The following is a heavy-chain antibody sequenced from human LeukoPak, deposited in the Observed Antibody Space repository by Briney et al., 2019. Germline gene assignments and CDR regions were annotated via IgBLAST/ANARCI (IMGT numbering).Heavy chain of an antibody. Sequence: PSETLSLTCTLPGGSISSYSWSWIRQPPGKGLECMGYIYYSGSTNYNPSLKSRLTISVDTSKNQFSLNLSSVTAADTAVYYCARGMTAGPDPWGQGTLVTVSS. CDR1: GGSISSYS. V-gene: IGHV4-59*08. J-gene: IGHJ5*02. CDR2: IYYSGST. CDR3: ARGMTAGPDP. D-gene: IGHD2-21*02.